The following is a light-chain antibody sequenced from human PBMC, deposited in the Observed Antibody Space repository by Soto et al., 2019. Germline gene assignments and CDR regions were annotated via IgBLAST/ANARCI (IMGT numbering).Light chain of an antibody. CDR1: NIGSKG. CDR2: YGT. J-gene: IGLJ2*01. CDR3: QVWDGSSDHPV. Sequence: SYELTQPPSVSVAPGKTATITCGGDNIGSKGVHWYQQKPVQAPVPVISYGTDRPSGIPERFSGSNSGDTATLTISRVEAGDEADSYCQVWDGSSDHPVFGGGTKLTVL. V-gene: IGLV3-21*04.